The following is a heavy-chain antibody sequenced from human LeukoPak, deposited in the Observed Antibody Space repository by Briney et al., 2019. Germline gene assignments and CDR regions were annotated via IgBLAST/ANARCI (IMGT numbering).Heavy chain of an antibody. Sequence: SETLSLTCAVYGGSFSDYYWSWIRQPPGKGLEWIASMYYIGSTYYNPSLQRRVTISQDTSKNQLSLKLDSVTAADTAVYYCVKEGFWGRGTLFTVSS. CDR2: MYYIGST. CDR3: VKEGF. V-gene: IGHV4-34*01. J-gene: IGHJ4*02. CDR1: GGSFSDYY.